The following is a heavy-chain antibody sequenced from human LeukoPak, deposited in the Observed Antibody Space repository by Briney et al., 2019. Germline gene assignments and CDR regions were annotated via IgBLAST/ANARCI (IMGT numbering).Heavy chain of an antibody. CDR1: GFTFGSSW. Sequence: PGGSLRLSCSAPGFTFGSSWMTWFPQPPGKGLFGASRINGDGSSTSYADSVKGRFTISRDNAKNTLYLQMNSLGAEDTAVYYCVGGGRVSWLTYFDYWGQGTPVTVSS. CDR2: INGDGSST. D-gene: IGHD5-24*01. CDR3: VGGGRVSWLTYFDY. V-gene: IGHV3-74*01. J-gene: IGHJ4*02.